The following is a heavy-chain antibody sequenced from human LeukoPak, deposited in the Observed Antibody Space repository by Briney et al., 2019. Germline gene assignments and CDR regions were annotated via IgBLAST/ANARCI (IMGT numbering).Heavy chain of an antibody. CDR1: GYTFIGYG. D-gene: IGHD3-3*01. CDR2: ISAYNGNT. Sequence: ASVKVSCKASGYTFIGYGISWVRQAPGQGLEWMGWISAYNGNTDYAQKIQGRVTMTTDTSTSTAYMELRSLRSDDTAVYYCARENDFWDYWGQGTLVTVSS. CDR3: ARENDFWDY. J-gene: IGHJ4*02. V-gene: IGHV1-18*01.